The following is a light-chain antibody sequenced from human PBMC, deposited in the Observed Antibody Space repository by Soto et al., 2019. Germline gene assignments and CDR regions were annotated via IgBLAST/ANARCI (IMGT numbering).Light chain of an antibody. Sequence: IVLTQSPATLSLSPGEGATLSCRASQSIGDYVAWFQQKPGQAPRLLIYDGSNRAVGIPARFSGSASGTDSPLTISSLEPEDFAVYYGQQRSAWPLTFGGGTRVEI. J-gene: IGKJ4*01. CDR2: DGS. CDR1: QSIGDY. V-gene: IGKV3-11*01. CDR3: QQRSAWPLT.